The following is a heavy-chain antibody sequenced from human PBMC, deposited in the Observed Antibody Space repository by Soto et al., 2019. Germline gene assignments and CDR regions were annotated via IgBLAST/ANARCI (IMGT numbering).Heavy chain of an antibody. D-gene: IGHD6-13*01. J-gene: IGHJ4*02. V-gene: IGHV1-18*01. CDR1: GYTFTSYV. CDR2: ISAYNGNT. CDR3: ARDKPLAAANPFHY. Sequence: ASVKVSCKASGYTFTSYVISWVLQAPGQGLEWMGWISAYNGNTNYAQKLQGRVTMTTDTSTSTAYMELRSLRSDDTAVYYCARDKPLAAANPFHYWGQGTLVTVSS.